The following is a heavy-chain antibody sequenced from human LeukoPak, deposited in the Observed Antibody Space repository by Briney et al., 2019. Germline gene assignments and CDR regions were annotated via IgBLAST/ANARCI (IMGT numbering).Heavy chain of an antibody. D-gene: IGHD3-16*01. J-gene: IGHJ4*02. CDR2: IYSGGST. CDR3: GSSPYVWGIDH. CDR1: GSTVSNNY. Sequence: GGSLRLSCAASGSTVSNNYMSWVRQAPGKGVEWVSIIYSGGSTYYTDSVKGGFTISRENSKNTLHLQMKSLRADDTAVYYCGSSPYVWGIDHWGQGTPVTVSS. V-gene: IGHV3-53*01.